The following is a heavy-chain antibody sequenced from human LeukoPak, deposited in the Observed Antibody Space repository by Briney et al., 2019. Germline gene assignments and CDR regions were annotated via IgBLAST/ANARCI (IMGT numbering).Heavy chain of an antibody. CDR1: GFTFSGSA. Sequence: GGSLRLSCAASGFTFSGSAMHWVRQASGKGLEWVGRIRSKANSYATAYAASVKGRFTISRDDSKNTAYLQMNSLKTEDTAVYYCTRGRYNWNYDYWGQGTPVTVSS. J-gene: IGHJ4*02. CDR3: TRGRYNWNYDY. V-gene: IGHV3-73*01. CDR2: IRSKANSYAT. D-gene: IGHD1-7*01.